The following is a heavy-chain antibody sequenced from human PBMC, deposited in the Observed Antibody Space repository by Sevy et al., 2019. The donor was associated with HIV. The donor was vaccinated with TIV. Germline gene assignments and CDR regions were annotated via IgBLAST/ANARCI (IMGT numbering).Heavy chain of an antibody. Sequence: ASVKVSCKASGYTFTGYYMHWVRQAPGQGLEWMGRINPNSGGTNYAQKFQGRVTMTRDTSISTAYMELSRLRSDDTAVYYCARVQLWSTFYYYYGMDVWGQGTMVTVSS. V-gene: IGHV1-2*06. CDR2: INPNSGGT. J-gene: IGHJ6*02. CDR3: ARVQLWSTFYYYYGMDV. CDR1: GYTFTGYY. D-gene: IGHD5-18*01.